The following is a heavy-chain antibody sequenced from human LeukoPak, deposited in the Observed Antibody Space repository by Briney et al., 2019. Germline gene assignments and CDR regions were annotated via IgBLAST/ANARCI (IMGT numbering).Heavy chain of an antibody. CDR1: GFTFSTSW. CDR3: ARFRTLGA. J-gene: IGHJ5*02. CDR2: IKEVGSDK. Sequence: GGSLRLSCAASGFTFSTSWMSWVRQAPGKGLEWVATIKEVGSDKYYVDSVKGRFTISRDNAKNSLYLQMSSLRAEDTAVYYCARFRTLGAWGQGTLVTVSS. D-gene: IGHD3-3*01. V-gene: IGHV3-7*01.